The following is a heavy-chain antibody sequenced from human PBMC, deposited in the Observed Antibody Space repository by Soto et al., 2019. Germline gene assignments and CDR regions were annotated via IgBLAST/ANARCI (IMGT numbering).Heavy chain of an antibody. CDR1: GYTFTSYG. Sequence: ASVKVSCKASGYTFTSYGISWVRQAPGQGLEWMGWISAYNGNTNYAQKLQGRVTMTTDTSTSTAYMELRSLRSDDTAVYYCARDEYSSNPEIPSVYGMDVWGQGTTVTVSS. D-gene: IGHD6-6*01. V-gene: IGHV1-18*01. CDR2: ISAYNGNT. J-gene: IGHJ6*02. CDR3: ARDEYSSNPEIPSVYGMDV.